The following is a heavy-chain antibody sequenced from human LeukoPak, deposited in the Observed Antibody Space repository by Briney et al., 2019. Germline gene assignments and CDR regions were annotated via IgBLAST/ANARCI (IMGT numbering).Heavy chain of an antibody. J-gene: IGHJ4*02. CDR1: GFRFSTFG. V-gene: IGHV3-33*06. CDR3: VKVADGDYDFDASFYLES. CDR2: IWYDGSQK. Sequence: GGSLRLTCAASGFRFSTFGMHWVGHAPDKGLEWVAVIWYDGSQKHYVGSVKCRFTISRENSMNTLSLQLNGLRVEDTGIYYCVKVADGDYDFDASFYLESCGQGTLVTVSP. D-gene: IGHD3-3*01.